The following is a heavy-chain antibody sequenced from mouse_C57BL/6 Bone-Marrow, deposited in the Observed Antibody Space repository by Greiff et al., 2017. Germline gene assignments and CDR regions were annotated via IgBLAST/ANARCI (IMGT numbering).Heavy chain of an antibody. CDR2: LYPRSGNT. CDR3: ARSKGYYYGSSADY. D-gene: IGHD1-1*01. V-gene: IGHV1-81*01. J-gene: IGHJ2*01. Sequence: VPLVESGAALARPGASVKLSCKASGYTFTSYGISWVKQRTGQGLEWIGELYPRSGNTYYNEKFKGKATLTADKSSSTAYMELRSLTSEDSAVYFCARSKGYYYGSSADYWGQGTTLTVSS. CDR1: GYTFTSYG.